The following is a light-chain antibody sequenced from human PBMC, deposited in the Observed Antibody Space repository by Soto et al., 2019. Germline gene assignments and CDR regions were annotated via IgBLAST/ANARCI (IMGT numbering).Light chain of an antibody. V-gene: IGLV2-11*01. J-gene: IGLJ1*01. CDR2: DVS. CDR3: CSYAGSSTV. CDR1: IRDIGGYNF. Sequence: QSVLTQPRSVSGSPGQSITISCSGTIRDIGGYNFISWYQQHPGAAPKIIIYDVSKRPSGVPDRFSGSTSGNTASLTISGLQPEDDAFYYCCSYAGSSTVFGTGTKVTVL.